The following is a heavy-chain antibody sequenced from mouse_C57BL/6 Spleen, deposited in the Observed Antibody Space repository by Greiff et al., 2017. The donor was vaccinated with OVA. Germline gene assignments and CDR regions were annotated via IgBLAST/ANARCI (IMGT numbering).Heavy chain of an antibody. J-gene: IGHJ2*01. CDR1: GYTFTSYG. CDR2: IYPRSGNT. V-gene: IGHV1-81*01. Sequence: VQLQQSGAELARPGASVKLSCKASGYTFTSYGISWVKQRTGQGLEWIGEIYPRSGNTYYNEKFKGKATLTADKSSSTAYMELRSLTSEDSAVYFCAKALITTVVANYFDYWGQGTTLTVSS. CDR3: AKALITTVVANYFDY. D-gene: IGHD1-1*01.